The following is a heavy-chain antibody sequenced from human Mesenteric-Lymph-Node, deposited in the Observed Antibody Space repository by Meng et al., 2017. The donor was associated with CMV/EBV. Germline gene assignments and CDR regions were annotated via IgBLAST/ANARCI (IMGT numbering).Heavy chain of an antibody. V-gene: IGHV5-51*01. J-gene: IGHJ4*02. CDR1: YSFTSYW. D-gene: IGHD3-10*01. Sequence: YSFTSYWIGWVRQMPGKGLEWMGIIYPGDSDTRYSPSFQGKVTISADKSISTAYLQWSSLKASDTAMYYCARLPYYYGSGSYRHLDYWGQGTLVTVSS. CDR2: IYPGDSDT. CDR3: ARLPYYYGSGSYRHLDY.